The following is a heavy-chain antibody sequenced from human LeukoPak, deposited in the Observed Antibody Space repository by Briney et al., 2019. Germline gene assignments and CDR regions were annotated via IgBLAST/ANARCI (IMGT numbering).Heavy chain of an antibody. CDR3: ARDTTGYYQGYFDY. CDR2: ISSSSSTI. CDR1: GFTFSSYS. V-gene: IGHV3-48*04. D-gene: IGHD3-9*01. J-gene: IGHJ4*02. Sequence: GGSLRLSCAASGFTFSSYSMNWVRQAPGKGLEWVSYISSSSSTIYYADSVKGRFTISRDNAKNSLYLQMNSLRAEDTAVYYCARDTTGYYQGYFDYWGQGTLVTVSS.